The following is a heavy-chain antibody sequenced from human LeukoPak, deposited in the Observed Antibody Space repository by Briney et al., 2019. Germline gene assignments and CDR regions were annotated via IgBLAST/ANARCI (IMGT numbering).Heavy chain of an antibody. J-gene: IGHJ4*02. CDR2: FYYSGST. D-gene: IGHD2-15*01. CDR1: GGSISSSSYY. Sequence: PSETLSLTCTVSGGSISSSSYYWGWIRQPPGKGLEWIGSFYYSGSTYYNPSLKSRVTISVDTPNNQFSLKLSSVTAADTAVYYCANRYCSGGSCYFDYWGQGTLVTVSS. CDR3: ANRYCSGGSCYFDY. V-gene: IGHV4-39*01.